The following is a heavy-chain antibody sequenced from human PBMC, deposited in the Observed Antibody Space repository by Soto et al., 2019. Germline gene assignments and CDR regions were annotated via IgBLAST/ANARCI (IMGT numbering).Heavy chain of an antibody. CDR1: GFTFSSYA. Sequence: GGSLRLSCAASGFTFSSYAMSWVRQAPGKGLEWVSAISGSGGSKYYADSVKGRFTISRDNSKNTLYLQMNSLRAEDTAVYYCAKDPRIAARIGPSDYWGQGTLVTVSS. J-gene: IGHJ4*02. CDR3: AKDPRIAARIGPSDY. V-gene: IGHV3-23*01. CDR2: ISGSGGSK. D-gene: IGHD6-6*01.